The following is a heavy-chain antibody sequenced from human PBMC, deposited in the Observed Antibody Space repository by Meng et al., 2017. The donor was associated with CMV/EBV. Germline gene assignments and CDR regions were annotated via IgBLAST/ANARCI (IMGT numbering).Heavy chain of an antibody. CDR1: GDSVPINSAA. D-gene: IGHD7-27*01. J-gene: IGHJ4*02. V-gene: IGHV6-1*01. CDR2: TYYRSKWYN. CDR3: ARETGDSIYYFDY. Sequence: QAQSTQTAHRLETPPQPHALPCPSSGDSVPINSAALNWIRQSPSRGLAWLGRTYYRSKWYNDYAVSVKSRITINPDTSKNQFSLQLNSVTPEDTAVYYCARETGDSIYYFDYWGQGTLVTVSS.